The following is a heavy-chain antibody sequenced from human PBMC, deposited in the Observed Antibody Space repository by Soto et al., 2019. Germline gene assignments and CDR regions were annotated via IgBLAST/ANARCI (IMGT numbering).Heavy chain of an antibody. Sequence: XSVKVSCRASGYTFTNYYRHLVRQAPGQGLEWMGIINPSGDSTNYAQKFQDRITMIWDTSTGTVYMEVTSLRSEDTAIYYCARPLLTVPGQVFDLWGQGTLVTVSS. CDR2: INPSGDST. CDR3: ARPLLTVPGQVFDL. J-gene: IGHJ5*02. V-gene: IGHV1-46*01. D-gene: IGHD4-17*01. CDR1: GYTFTNYY.